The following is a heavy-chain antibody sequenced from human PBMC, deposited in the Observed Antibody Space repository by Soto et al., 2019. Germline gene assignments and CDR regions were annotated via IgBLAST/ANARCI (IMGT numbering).Heavy chain of an antibody. CDR1: GFTVSSKY. CDR2: IYGGGTT. V-gene: IGHV3-53*01. D-gene: IGHD6-19*01. CDR3: VQTTGWPGFDF. J-gene: IGHJ4*02. Sequence: EVQLVESGGXLIQPGGSLXLSCAASGFTVSSKYMTWVRQAPGKGLEWVSVIYGGGTTYYADSVKGRFTISRDNSKNTLYLQVNSLRAEDTAVYYCVQTTGWPGFDFWGQGTLVTVSS.